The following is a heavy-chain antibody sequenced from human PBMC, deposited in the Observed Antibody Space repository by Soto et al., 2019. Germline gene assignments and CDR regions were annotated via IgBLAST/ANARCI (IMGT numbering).Heavy chain of an antibody. CDR3: ARDGSGSTFDY. CDR2: IYHSGST. D-gene: IGHD3-10*01. Sequence: QLQLQESXSGLXKXSQTLSLXXXXXXXSIXSGGYSWSWIRQPPGKGLEWIGYIYHSGSTYYNPSLKSRVTISVDRSKNQFSLKLSSVTAADTAVYYCARDGSGSTFDYWGQGTLVTVSS. V-gene: IGHV4-30-2*01. CDR1: XXSIXSGGYS. J-gene: IGHJ4*02.